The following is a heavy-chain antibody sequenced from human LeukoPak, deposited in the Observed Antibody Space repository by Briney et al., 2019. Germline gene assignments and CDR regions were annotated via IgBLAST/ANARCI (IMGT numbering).Heavy chain of an antibody. CDR3: AREYSSGRSLDD. D-gene: IGHD6-19*01. CDR1: GGSISSSSYY. J-gene: IGHJ4*02. Sequence: SETLSLTCTVPGGSISSSSYYWGWIRQPPGKGLEWIGSIYYSGSTYYSPSLKSRVTISIDTSKNQFSLKLNSVTAADTAVYYCAREYSSGRSLDDWGQGTLVTVSS. V-gene: IGHV4-39*01. CDR2: IYYSGST.